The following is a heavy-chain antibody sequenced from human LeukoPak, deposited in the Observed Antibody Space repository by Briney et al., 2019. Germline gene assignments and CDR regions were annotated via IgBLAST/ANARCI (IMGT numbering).Heavy chain of an antibody. CDR3: ASQSGSGSDNWLDP. Sequence: GGSLRLSCAASGFTFSSYGMSWVRQGPGKGLEWVSAISGSGDSTFYADSVKVRFTISRDNSRSTLYLQMNSLRADDTAVYYCASQSGSGSDNWLDPWGQGTLVTVSS. CDR2: ISGSGDST. CDR1: GFTFSSYG. J-gene: IGHJ5*02. D-gene: IGHD3-10*01. V-gene: IGHV3-23*01.